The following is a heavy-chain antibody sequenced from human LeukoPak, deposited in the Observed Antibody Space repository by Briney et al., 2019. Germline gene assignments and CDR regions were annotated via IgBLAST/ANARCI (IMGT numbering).Heavy chain of an antibody. CDR3: ARGTGSGGPSFDY. CDR2: MNPNSANT. CDR1: GYTFTSYD. D-gene: IGHD6-19*01. V-gene: IGHV1-8*03. Sequence: GASVKVSCKASGYTFTSYDINWVRQATGQGLEWMGWMNPNSANTGYAQKFQGRVTITRNTSISTTYMELSNLRFEDTAVYYCARGTGSGGPSFDYWGQGTLVTVSS. J-gene: IGHJ4*02.